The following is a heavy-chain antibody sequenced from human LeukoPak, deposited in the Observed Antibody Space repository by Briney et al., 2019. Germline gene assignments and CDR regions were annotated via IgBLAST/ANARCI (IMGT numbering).Heavy chain of an antibody. CDR2: INHSGST. D-gene: IGHD1-26*01. V-gene: IGHV4-34*01. J-gene: IGHJ4*02. Sequence: PSETLSLTCAVYGGSFSGYYWSWIRQPPGKGLEWIGEINHSGSTNYNPSLKSRVTISVDTSKNQFSLKLSPVTAADTAVYYCARVPDGSTQFDYWGQGTLVTVSS. CDR3: ARVPDGSTQFDY. CDR1: GGSFSGYY.